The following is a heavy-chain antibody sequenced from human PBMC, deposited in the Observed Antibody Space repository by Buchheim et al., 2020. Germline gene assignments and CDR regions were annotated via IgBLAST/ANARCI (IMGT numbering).Heavy chain of an antibody. V-gene: IGHV4-39*07. J-gene: IGHJ4*02. Sequence: QLQLQESGPGLVKPSETLSLTCTVSGGPITNTIYYWGWIRQPPGKGLEWIGSIQSSGSTYYSPSLKSRVTISVDTSKNQFSLKLSSVTAADTAVYYCAREPLGATNLLFLGYWGQGTL. CDR1: GGPITNTIYY. CDR2: IQSSGST. CDR3: AREPLGATNLLFLGY. D-gene: IGHD1-26*01.